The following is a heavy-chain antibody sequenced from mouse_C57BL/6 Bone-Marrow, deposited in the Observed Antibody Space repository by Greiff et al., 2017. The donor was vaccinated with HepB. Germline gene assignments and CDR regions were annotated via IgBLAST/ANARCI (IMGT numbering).Heavy chain of an antibody. CDR3: ARDYDYDRALYYFDY. CDR2: ISDGGSYT. D-gene: IGHD2-4*01. CDR1: GFTFSSYA. V-gene: IGHV5-4*01. Sequence: EVQVVESGGGLVKPGGSLKLSCAASGFTFSSYAMSWVRQTPEKRLEWVATISDGGSYTYYPDNVKGRFTISRDNAKNNLYLQMSHLKSEDTAMYYCARDYDYDRALYYFDYWGQGTTLTVSS. J-gene: IGHJ2*01.